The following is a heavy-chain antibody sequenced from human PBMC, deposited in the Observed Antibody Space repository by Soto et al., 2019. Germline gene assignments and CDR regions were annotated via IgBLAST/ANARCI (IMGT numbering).Heavy chain of an antibody. CDR1: GFTFSSYA. CDR2: IITSDGRT. Sequence: EVQLLESGGGLVQPGGSLRLSCAASGFTFSSYAMSWVRQAPGKGLEWVSIITSDGRTYYADSVKGRFTISRDNSKNTVYLQMNSLRAEDTAVYYCAKDYSTVTTDPLSVVLFDCWGQGALVTVSS. J-gene: IGHJ4*02. CDR3: AKDYSTVTTDPLSVVLFDC. V-gene: IGHV3-23*01. D-gene: IGHD4-17*01.